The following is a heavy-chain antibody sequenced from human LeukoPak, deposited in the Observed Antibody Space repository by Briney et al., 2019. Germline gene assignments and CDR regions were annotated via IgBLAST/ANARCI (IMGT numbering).Heavy chain of an antibody. CDR1: GYTFIDYT. V-gene: IGHV1-3*03. Sequence: GASVKVSCKASGYTFIDYTMHWLRQAPGQRLDWMGWINGGSGNTKYSPEFQGRVTITRDTSTSTAYMELSSLRSEDTAVYYCARDPPGGYDRSSLGAAAEPRSDYWGQGTLVTVSS. D-gene: IGHD5-12*01. J-gene: IGHJ4*02. CDR2: INGGSGNT. CDR3: ARDPPGGYDRSSLGAAAEPRSDY.